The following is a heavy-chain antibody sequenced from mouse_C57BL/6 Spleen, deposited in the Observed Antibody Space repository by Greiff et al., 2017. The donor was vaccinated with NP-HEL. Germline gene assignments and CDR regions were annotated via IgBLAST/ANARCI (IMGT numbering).Heavy chain of an antibody. Sequence: VQLQESGAELVRPGASVTLSCKASGYTFTDYEMHWVKQTPVHGLEWIGAIDPETGGTAYNQKFKGKAILTADKSSSTAYMELRSLTSEDSAVYYCTRRGDYDGDWGQGTSVTVSS. J-gene: IGHJ4*01. CDR3: TRRGDYDGD. V-gene: IGHV1-15*01. D-gene: IGHD2-4*01. CDR2: IDPETGGT. CDR1: GYTFTDYE.